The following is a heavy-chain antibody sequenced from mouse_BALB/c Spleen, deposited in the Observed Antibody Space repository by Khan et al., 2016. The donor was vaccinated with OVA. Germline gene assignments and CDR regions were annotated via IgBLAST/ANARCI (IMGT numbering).Heavy chain of an antibody. CDR3: APVGTYYVSFDY. D-gene: IGHD1-1*01. CDR1: GYTFTSYV. J-gene: IGHJ3*01. V-gene: IGHV1S136*01. Sequence: VQLKQSGPELVKPGASVKMSCKAAGYTFTSYVMHWVKQKPGLGLEWIGYIYPFNDDTKYNEKFIGKATLTSDKSSSTAYMELSSLTSEDSAVXYCAPVGTYYVSFDYWGQGTLVTVSA. CDR2: IYPFNDDT.